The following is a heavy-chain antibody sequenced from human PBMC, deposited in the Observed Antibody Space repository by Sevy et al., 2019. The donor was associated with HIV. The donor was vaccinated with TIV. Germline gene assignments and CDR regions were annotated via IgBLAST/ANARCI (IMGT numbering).Heavy chain of an antibody. Sequence: GGSLRLSCSASGFTFSSYAMHWVRQAPGKGLEYVSAISSNGGSTYYADSVKGRFTISRDNSKNTLYLQMSSLRAEDMAVYDCGKDPIAYYYDSSGLGNAFDIWGQGTMVTVSS. CDR3: GKDPIAYYYDSSGLGNAFDI. CDR2: ISSNGGST. J-gene: IGHJ3*02. V-gene: IGHV3-64D*06. CDR1: GFTFSSYA. D-gene: IGHD3-22*01.